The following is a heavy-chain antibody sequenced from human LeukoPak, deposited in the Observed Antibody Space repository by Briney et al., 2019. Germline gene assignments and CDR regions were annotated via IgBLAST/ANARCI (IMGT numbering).Heavy chain of an antibody. CDR2: ISSSSSYI. Sequence: PGGSLRLSCAASGFTFSSYSMNWVRQAPGKGLEWVSSISSSSSYIYYADSVKGRFTISRDNAKNSLYLQMNSLRAEDTAVYYCARGRAMDIVVVPAANWGQGTLVRLL. V-gene: IGHV3-21*01. CDR1: GFTFSSYS. D-gene: IGHD2-2*03. J-gene: IGHJ4*02. CDR3: ARGRAMDIVVVPAAN.